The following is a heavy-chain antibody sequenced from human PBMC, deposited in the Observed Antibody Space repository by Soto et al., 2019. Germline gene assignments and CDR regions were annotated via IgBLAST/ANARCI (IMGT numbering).Heavy chain of an antibody. J-gene: IGHJ4*02. CDR1: GFTFSSYA. D-gene: IGHD1-26*01. CDR3: AKVRPPRSGSYQHFDY. Sequence: GGSLRLSCAASGFTFSSYAMSWVRQAPGKGLEWVSAISGSGGSTYYADSVKGRFTISRDNSKNTLYLQMNSLRAEDTAVYYCAKVRPPRSGSYQHFDYWGQGTLVTVSS. V-gene: IGHV3-23*01. CDR2: ISGSGGST.